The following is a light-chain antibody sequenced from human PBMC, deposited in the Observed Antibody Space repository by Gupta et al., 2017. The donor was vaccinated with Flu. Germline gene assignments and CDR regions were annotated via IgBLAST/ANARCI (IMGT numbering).Light chain of an antibody. J-gene: IGKJ1*01. CDR3: HQSNSNPTWT. Sequence: DIQMTQSPSSLSASVGDRVTITCRASQSISSYLNWYQQKPGKAPKLLIYAASSWQSGVPSRFSGSGFGKDLTLTISRRQQEDFAAYYGHQSNSNPTWTCGQGTKVEIK. V-gene: IGKV1-39*01. CDR2: AAS. CDR1: QSISSY.